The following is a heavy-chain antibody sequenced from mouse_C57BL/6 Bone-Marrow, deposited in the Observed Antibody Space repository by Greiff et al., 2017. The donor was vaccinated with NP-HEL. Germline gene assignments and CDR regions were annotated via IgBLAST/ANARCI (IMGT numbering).Heavy chain of an antibody. J-gene: IGHJ1*03. Sequence: QVQLQQPGAELVKPGASVTLSCKASGYTFTSYWMHWVKQRPGQGLEWIGMIHPNSGSTNYNEKFKSKATLTVDKSSSTAYMQLSSLTSEDSAVYYCARLLYYGSSYRYFDVWGTGTTVTVSS. V-gene: IGHV1-64*01. CDR2: IHPNSGST. D-gene: IGHD1-1*01. CDR3: ARLLYYGSSYRYFDV. CDR1: GYTFTSYW.